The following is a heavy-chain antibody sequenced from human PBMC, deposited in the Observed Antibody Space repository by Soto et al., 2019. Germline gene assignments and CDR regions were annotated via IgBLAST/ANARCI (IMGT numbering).Heavy chain of an antibody. J-gene: IGHJ6*02. CDR2: IQHGGST. V-gene: IGHV4-30-2*01. D-gene: IGHD4-17*01. CDR3: ARAHYGDYGYGMDV. Sequence: PSETLSLTCAVSGGSISSGGYSWSWIRQPPGKGLEWIGYIQHGGSTYYNTSLKSRVTISVDRSKNQFSLKLTSVTAADTAVYYCARAHYGDYGYGMDVWGQGTTVTVSS. CDR1: GGSISSGGYS.